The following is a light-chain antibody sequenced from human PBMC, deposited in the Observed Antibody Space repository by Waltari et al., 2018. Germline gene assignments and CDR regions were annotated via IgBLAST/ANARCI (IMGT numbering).Light chain of an antibody. CDR3: QVWDSGSDHPV. CDR2: YDT. V-gene: IGLV3-21*04. Sequence: SYVLTQPPSVSVAPGKTARITCGVNSIGSKSVHWYQQKPGQAPILVIYYDTDRPSGIPEGFSGSNSGNPATLTISRVEAGDEADYYCQVWDSGSDHPVFGGGTKLTVL. J-gene: IGLJ2*01. CDR1: SIGSKS.